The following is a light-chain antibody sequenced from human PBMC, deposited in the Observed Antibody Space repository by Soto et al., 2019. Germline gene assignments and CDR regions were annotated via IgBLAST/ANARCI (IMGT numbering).Light chain of an antibody. CDR1: QSIGSN. CDR2: GAS. CDR3: QQYDNWPRT. Sequence: DKVMTQSPATLSVSPGDSFTLSCRASQSIGSNLAWFQQKRGQTPRLLIYGASARATGVPDRFSGSGSGTEFTLTSSSLQSEDCAVYYCQQYDNWPRTFGQGTKVDI. V-gene: IGKV3-15*01. J-gene: IGKJ1*01.